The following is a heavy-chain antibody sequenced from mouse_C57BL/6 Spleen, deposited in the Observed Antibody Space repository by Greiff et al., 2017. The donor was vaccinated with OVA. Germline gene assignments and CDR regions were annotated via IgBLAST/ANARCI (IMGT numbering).Heavy chain of an antibody. CDR1: GFTFSSYA. D-gene: IGHD2-5*01. CDR2: ISDGGSYT. J-gene: IGHJ4*01. CDR3: ARGGSNYGYYAMDY. V-gene: IGHV5-4*01. Sequence: EVQGVESGGGLVKPGGSLKLSCAASGFTFSSYAMSWVRQTPEKRLEWVATISDGGSYTYYPDNVKGRFTISRDNAKNNLYLQMSHLKSEDTAMYYCARGGSNYGYYAMDYWGQGTSVTVSS.